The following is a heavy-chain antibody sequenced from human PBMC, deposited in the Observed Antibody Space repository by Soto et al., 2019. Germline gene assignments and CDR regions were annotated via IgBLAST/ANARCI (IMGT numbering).Heavy chain of an antibody. D-gene: IGHD5-12*01. CDR3: ARLYSGRRDGYHYQDY. CDR1: GGTFSSYA. Sequence: QVQLVQSGAEVKKPGSSVKVSCKASGGTFSSYAISWVRQAPGQGLEWMGGIIPIFGTANYAKKFQGRVTITADESTSTAYMELSSLRSEDTAVYYGARLYSGRRDGYHYQDYWGQGTLVTVSS. V-gene: IGHV1-69*01. J-gene: IGHJ4*02. CDR2: IIPIFGTA.